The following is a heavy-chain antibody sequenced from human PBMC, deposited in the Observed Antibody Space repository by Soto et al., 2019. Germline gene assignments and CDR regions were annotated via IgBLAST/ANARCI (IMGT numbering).Heavy chain of an antibody. V-gene: IGHV2-5*01. CDR1: GFSLNTRAVG. CDR2: INWNDDK. J-gene: IGHJ3*02. D-gene: IGHD2-15*01. Sequence: QITLKEAGPTLVKPTQTLTLTCTFSGFSLNTRAVGVGWIRQPPGKALEWLALINWNDDKRYSPSLKDRLTITKYTSKNHVVLTMTNIDPVDTATYYCAHRHDLGGFDIWGQGTTVTVSS. CDR3: AHRHDLGGFDI.